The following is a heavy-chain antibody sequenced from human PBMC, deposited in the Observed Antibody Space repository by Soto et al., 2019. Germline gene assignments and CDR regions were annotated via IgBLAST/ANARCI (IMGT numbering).Heavy chain of an antibody. V-gene: IGHV1-69*13. D-gene: IGHD3-22*01. J-gene: IGHJ3*02. Sequence: EASVKVSCKASGGTFSSYAISWVRQAPGQGLEWMGGIIPIFGTANYAQKFQGRVTITADESTSTAYMELSSLRSEDTAVYYCARPAITMIVVAPEPFVAFDIWGQGTMVTVSS. CDR2: IIPIFGTA. CDR1: GGTFSSYA. CDR3: ARPAITMIVVAPEPFVAFDI.